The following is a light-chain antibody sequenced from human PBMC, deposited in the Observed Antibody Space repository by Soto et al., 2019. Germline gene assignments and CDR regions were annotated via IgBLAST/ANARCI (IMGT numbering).Light chain of an antibody. V-gene: IGLV2-14*03. J-gene: IGLJ1*01. Sequence: QSVLSQPASVSGYAGQSITISCTGTSSDVGGYKFVSWYQQFPGKAPQLIIYEVTSRPSGVSHRFSGSKSGNTASLTISGLQPADESVFYCSSYTSAMTLVFGSGTKVTVL. CDR2: EVT. CDR3: SSYTSAMTLV. CDR1: SSDVGGYKF.